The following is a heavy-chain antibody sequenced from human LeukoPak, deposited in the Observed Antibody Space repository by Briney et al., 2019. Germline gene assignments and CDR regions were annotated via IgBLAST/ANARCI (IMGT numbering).Heavy chain of an antibody. V-gene: IGHV3-23*01. J-gene: IGHJ4*02. D-gene: IGHD3-22*01. CDR3: AKTSYYYDSSGYYLFDY. CDR2: ISGSGGST. Sequence: GGSLRLSRAASGFTFSSYAMSWVRQAPGKGLEWVSAISGSGGSTYYADSVKGRFTISRDNSKNTLYLQMNSLRAEDTAVYYCAKTSYYYDSSGYYLFDYWGQGTLVTVSS. CDR1: GFTFSSYA.